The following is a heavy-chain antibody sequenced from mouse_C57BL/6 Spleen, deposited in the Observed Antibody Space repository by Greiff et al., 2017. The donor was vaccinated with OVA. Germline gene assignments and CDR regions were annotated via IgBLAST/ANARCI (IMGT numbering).Heavy chain of an antibody. CDR2: INPNNGGT. Sequence: VQLQQSGPELVKPGASVKISCKASGYTFTDYYMNWVKQSHGKSLEWIGDINPNNGGTSYNQKFKGKATLTVDKSSSTAYMELRSLTSEDSAVYYCARAITTVPWFAYWGQGTLVTVSA. D-gene: IGHD1-1*01. V-gene: IGHV1-26*01. CDR1: GYTFTDYY. J-gene: IGHJ3*01. CDR3: ARAITTVPWFAY.